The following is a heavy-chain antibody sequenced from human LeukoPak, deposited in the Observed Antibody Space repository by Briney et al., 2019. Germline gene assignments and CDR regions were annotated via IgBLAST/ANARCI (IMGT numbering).Heavy chain of an antibody. J-gene: IGHJ6*02. CDR2: IIPIFGTA. D-gene: IGHD5-18*01. CDR1: GGTFSSYA. V-gene: IGHV1-69*01. CDR3: ARERLGYGYDYYYYGMDV. Sequence: SVKVSCKASGGTFSSYAISWVRQAPGQGLEWMGGIIPIFGTANYAQKFQGRVTITADESTSTAYMVLSSLRSEDTAVYYCARERLGYGYDYYYYGMDVWGQGTTVTVSS.